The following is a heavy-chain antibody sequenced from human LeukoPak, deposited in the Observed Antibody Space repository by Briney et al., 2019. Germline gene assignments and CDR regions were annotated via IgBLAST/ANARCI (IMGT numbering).Heavy chain of an antibody. CDR2: IYYSGST. Sequence: PSETLSLTCTVSGGSISTNGYYWGWIRQPPGKGLQWIGYIYYSGSTKYNPSLKSRVTISADTSKNQFSLKLTSVTAADTAVYYCARQTLTASDSFDYWGQGTLVTVSS. CDR3: ARQTLTASDSFDY. V-gene: IGHV4-61*05. J-gene: IGHJ4*02. D-gene: IGHD3-22*01. CDR1: GGSISTNGYY.